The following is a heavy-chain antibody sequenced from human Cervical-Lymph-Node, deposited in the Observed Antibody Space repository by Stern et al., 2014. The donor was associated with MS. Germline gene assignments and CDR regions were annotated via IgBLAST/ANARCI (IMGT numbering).Heavy chain of an antibody. J-gene: IGHJ4*02. Sequence: QVTLKESGPTLVKPTQTLTLTCTFSGFSLSTSGVGVGWIRQPPGKALEWLALIYWNADKRYSPSLKSRLTITKDTSKNQVVLTMTNMDPVDTATYYCAHRRRRAAAGREFDYWGQGTLVTVSS. CDR2: IYWNADK. V-gene: IGHV2-5*01. CDR1: GFSLSTSGVG. D-gene: IGHD6-13*01. CDR3: AHRRRRAAAGREFDY.